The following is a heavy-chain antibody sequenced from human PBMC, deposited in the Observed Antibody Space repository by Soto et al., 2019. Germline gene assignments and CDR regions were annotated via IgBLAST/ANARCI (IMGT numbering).Heavy chain of an antibody. Sequence: ASVKVSCKASGYTFTSYGTSWVRQAPGQGLEWMGWISAYNGNTNYAQKLQGRVTITTDTSTSTAHMELRSLRSDDTAVYYCARDRQYYDFWSGYYGNGMDVWGQGTTVTVSS. CDR1: GYTFTSYG. J-gene: IGHJ6*02. V-gene: IGHV1-18*01. CDR3: ARDRQYYDFWSGYYGNGMDV. CDR2: ISAYNGNT. D-gene: IGHD3-3*01.